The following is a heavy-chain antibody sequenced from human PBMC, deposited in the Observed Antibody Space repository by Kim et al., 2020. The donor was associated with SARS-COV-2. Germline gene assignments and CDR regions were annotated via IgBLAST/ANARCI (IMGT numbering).Heavy chain of an antibody. CDR3: ARDPRYGSGIGDV. Sequence: SVKVSCKASGGTFSSYAISWVRQAPGQGLEWMGGIIPIFGTANYAQKFQGSVTITADESTSTAYMELSSLRSEDTAVYYCARDPRYGSGIGDVWGQGTTVTVSS. J-gene: IGHJ6*02. D-gene: IGHD3-10*01. CDR1: GGTFSSYA. CDR2: IIPIFGTA. V-gene: IGHV1-69*13.